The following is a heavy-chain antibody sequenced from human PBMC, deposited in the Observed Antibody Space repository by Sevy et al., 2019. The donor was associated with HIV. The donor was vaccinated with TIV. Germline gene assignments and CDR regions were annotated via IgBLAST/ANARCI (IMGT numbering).Heavy chain of an antibody. J-gene: IGHJ6*02. D-gene: IGHD2-2*01. CDR3: ARSAAIVVVPAAMGDYYHGMDV. CDR2: ISSSSSYI. V-gene: IGHV3-21*01. Sequence: GGSLRLSCAASGFTFSSYSMNWVRQAPGKGLEWVSSISSSSSYIYYADSVKGRFTISRDNAKNSLYLQMNSLRAEDTAVYYCARSAAIVVVPAAMGDYYHGMDVWGQGTTVTVSS. CDR1: GFTFSSYS.